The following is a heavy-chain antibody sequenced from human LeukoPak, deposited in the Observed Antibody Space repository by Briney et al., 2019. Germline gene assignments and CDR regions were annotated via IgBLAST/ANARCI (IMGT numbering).Heavy chain of an antibody. Sequence: PGGSLRLSCAASGFTFSSYAMSWVRQAPGKGLKWVSAISGSGGSPYYADSVKGRFTISRDNSKNTLYLQMNSLRAEDTAEYYCAKDRYTSDLYYFDYWGQGTLVTVSS. D-gene: IGHD6-19*01. J-gene: IGHJ4*02. CDR2: ISGSGGSP. CDR3: AKDRYTSDLYYFDY. CDR1: GFTFSSYA. V-gene: IGHV3-23*01.